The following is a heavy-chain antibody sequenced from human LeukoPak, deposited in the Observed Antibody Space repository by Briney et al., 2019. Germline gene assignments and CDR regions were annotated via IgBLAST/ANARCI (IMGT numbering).Heavy chain of an antibody. D-gene: IGHD2/OR15-2a*01. CDR3: ARETFPEYYFDY. CDR2: ISSSSSYI. J-gene: IGHJ4*02. V-gene: IGHV3-21*01. Sequence: GGSLRLSCAASGFTFSSYSMNWVGQAPGKGLEWVSSISSSSSYIYYADSVKGRFTISRDNAKNSLYLQMNSLRAEDTAVYYCARETFPEYYFDYWGQGTLVTVSS. CDR1: GFTFSSYS.